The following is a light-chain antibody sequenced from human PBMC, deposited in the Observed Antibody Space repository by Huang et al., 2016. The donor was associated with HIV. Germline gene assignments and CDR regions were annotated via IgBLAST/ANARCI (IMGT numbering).Light chain of an antibody. CDR2: AAS. J-gene: IGKJ1*01. CDR3: QQSYSTPWT. Sequence: DIQMTQSPSSLSASVGDRVTITCRASLTVISYLNWYQHSPGKAPKLLIYAASNLQSGGPSRFSGSRAGTHFTLTISSLQPEDFATYYCQQSYSTPWTFGQGTKVET. CDR1: LTVISY. V-gene: IGKV1-39*01.